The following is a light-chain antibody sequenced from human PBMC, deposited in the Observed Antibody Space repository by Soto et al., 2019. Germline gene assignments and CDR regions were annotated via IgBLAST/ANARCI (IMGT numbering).Light chain of an antibody. Sequence: QSALTQPASVSGSPGQSVTISCTGASSDVGAYEHVSWYQQHPGRAPKLILYDVNNRPSGVSNHFSGSKSGNTASLVISGLQANDGADYYCSSYSTTNILVFGSGTKVTVL. CDR3: SSYSTTNILV. CDR2: DVN. CDR1: SSDVGAYEH. V-gene: IGLV2-14*03. J-gene: IGLJ1*01.